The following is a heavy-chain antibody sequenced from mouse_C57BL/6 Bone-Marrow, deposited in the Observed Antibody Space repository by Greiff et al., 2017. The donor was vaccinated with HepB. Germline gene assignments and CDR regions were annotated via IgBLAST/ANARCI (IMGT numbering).Heavy chain of an antibody. D-gene: IGHD1-1*01. CDR1: GFTFSDYY. CDR2: INYDGSST. V-gene: IGHV5-16*01. Sequence: EVKLMESEGGLVQPGSSMKLSCTASGFTFSDYYMAWVRQVPEKGLEWVANINYDGSSTYYLDSLKSRFIISRDNAKNILYLQMSSLKSEDTATYYCARGGYYGSSYKDFDYWGQGTTLTVSS. J-gene: IGHJ2*01. CDR3: ARGGYYGSSYKDFDY.